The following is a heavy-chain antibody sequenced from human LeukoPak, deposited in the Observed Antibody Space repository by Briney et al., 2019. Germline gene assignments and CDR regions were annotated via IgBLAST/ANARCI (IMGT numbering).Heavy chain of an antibody. J-gene: IGHJ4*02. CDR3: ASNLIGPFPLFDY. V-gene: IGHV4-34*01. D-gene: IGHD3-22*01. CDR1: GGSFSGYY. CDR2: INHSGST. Sequence: SETLSLTCAVYGGSFSGYYWSWIRQPPGKGLEWIGEINHSGSTNYNPSLKSRVTISVDTSKNQFSLKLSSVTAADTAVYYCASNLIGPFPLFDYWGQGTLVTVSS.